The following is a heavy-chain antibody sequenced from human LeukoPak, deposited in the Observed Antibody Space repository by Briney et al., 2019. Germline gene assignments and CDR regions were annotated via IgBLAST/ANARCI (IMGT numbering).Heavy chain of an antibody. Sequence: GESLKISCKGSGYSFTSYWIGWVRQMPGKGLEWMGIIYPGDSDTRYSPSFQGQVTISADMAISTAYLQWSSLKASDTAMSYCARLPILSIAVAGTDYYFDYWGQGTPVTVSS. CDR1: GYSFTSYW. D-gene: IGHD6-19*01. CDR3: ARLPILSIAVAGTDYYFDY. V-gene: IGHV5-51*01. CDR2: IYPGDSDT. J-gene: IGHJ4*02.